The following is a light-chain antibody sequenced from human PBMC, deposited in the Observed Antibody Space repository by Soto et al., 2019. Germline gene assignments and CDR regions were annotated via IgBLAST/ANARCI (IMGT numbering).Light chain of an antibody. CDR3: QKHNIAPWT. CDR1: QDIRTF. CDR2: AAS. J-gene: IGKJ1*01. V-gene: IGKV1-27*01. Sequence: DLQMTQFPSSLSASVGDRVTITCRASQDIRTFLAWYQQRPGKVPKLLIYAASTLQSGVPSRFSGSGSGTDFTLIISSLQPEDVATYYCQKHNIAPWTFGHGTRVEI.